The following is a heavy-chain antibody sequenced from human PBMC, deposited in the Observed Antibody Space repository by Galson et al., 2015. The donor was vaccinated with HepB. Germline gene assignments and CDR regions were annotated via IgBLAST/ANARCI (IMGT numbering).Heavy chain of an antibody. Sequence: SLRLSCAASGFTFSNAWMSWVRQAPGKGLEWVGRIKSKTDGGTTDYAAPVKGRFTISRDDSKNTLYLQMNSLKTEDTAVYYCTSLYYYDSSGYSHAAFDIWGQGTMVTVSS. CDR3: TSLYYYDSSGYSHAAFDI. V-gene: IGHV3-15*01. J-gene: IGHJ3*02. CDR1: GFTFSNAW. D-gene: IGHD3-22*01. CDR2: IKSKTDGGTT.